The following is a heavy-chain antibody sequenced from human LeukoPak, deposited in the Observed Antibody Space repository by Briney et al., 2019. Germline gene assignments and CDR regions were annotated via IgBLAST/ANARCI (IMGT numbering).Heavy chain of an antibody. J-gene: IGHJ4*02. D-gene: IGHD5-24*01. V-gene: IGHV3-30*02. CDR3: AKIGVATTPVV. Sequence: PGGSLRLSCAASGFTFSSFGIHWVRQAPGKGLEWVAFIRNDGSNRYYADSVKGRFTISRDNSKNTLYLQMNGLRLEDTAIYYCAKIGVATTPVVWGQGTLVTVSS. CDR1: GFTFSSFG. CDR2: IRNDGSNR.